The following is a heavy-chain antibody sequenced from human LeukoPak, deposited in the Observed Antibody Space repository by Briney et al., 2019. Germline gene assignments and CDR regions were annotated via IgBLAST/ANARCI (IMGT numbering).Heavy chain of an antibody. CDR2: ISAYNGNT. V-gene: IGHV1-18*04. Sequence: GASVKVSCKASGYTFTSYGISWVRQAPGQGLEWMGWISAYNGNTNYVQKLQGRVTMTTDTSTSTAYMELRSLRSDDTAVYYCASNPVYDILTGYAHYYYYYGMDVWGKGTTVTVSS. D-gene: IGHD3-9*01. CDR3: ASNPVYDILTGYAHYYYYYGMDV. J-gene: IGHJ6*04. CDR1: GYTFTSYG.